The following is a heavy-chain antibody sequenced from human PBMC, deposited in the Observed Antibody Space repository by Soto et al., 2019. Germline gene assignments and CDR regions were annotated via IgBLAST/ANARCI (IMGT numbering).Heavy chain of an antibody. CDR1: GYTFTSYG. V-gene: IGHV1-18*01. D-gene: IGHD5-18*01. CDR3: AGRTWIQLWLLDY. Sequence: ASVKVSCKASGYTFTSYGISWVRQAPGQGLEWMGWISAYNGNTNYEQKLQGRVTMTTDTSTSTAYMELRSLRCDDTAVYYCAGRTWIQLWLLDYGGKGTLFTVSS. CDR2: ISAYNGNT. J-gene: IGHJ4*02.